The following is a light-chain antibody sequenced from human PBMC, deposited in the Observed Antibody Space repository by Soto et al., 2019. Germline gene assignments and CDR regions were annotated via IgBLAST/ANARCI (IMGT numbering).Light chain of an antibody. V-gene: IGKV3-20*01. J-gene: IGKJ1*01. CDR2: GAS. Sequence: EIVLTQSPGTLSLSPGERATLSCRASQSVSNSYLAWYQQKPGQAPRPLISGASRRATGVPDRFSGSGSGTEFTLTISSLQSEDFAVYYCQQYHSWPPRTFGQGTKVDIK. CDR3: QQYHSWPPRT. CDR1: QSVSNSY.